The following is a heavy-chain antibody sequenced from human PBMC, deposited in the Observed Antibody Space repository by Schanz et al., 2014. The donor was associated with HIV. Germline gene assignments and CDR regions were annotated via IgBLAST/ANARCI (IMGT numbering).Heavy chain of an antibody. J-gene: IGHJ6*02. CDR2: ISGDNNNT. V-gene: IGHV1-18*04. CDR3: ARMGYYDSHGYYYEFGMDV. CDR1: RYSFTRYG. D-gene: IGHD3-22*01. Sequence: QVQLLQSGTEVKKPGASVKVSCKGSRYSFTRYGISWVRQAPGQGLEWMGWISGDNNNTKYEQKLQARVTVTTDTSTTTAYTELRSLRSDDTAVYYRARMGYYDSHGYYYEFGMDVWGQGTTVTVSS.